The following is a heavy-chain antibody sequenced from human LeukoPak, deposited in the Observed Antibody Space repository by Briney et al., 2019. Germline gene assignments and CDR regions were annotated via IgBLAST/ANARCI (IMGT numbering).Heavy chain of an antibody. CDR3: ARFFNARFLEWSPR. Sequence: SETLSLTCSVSGGSISSGGHYWTWIRQHPGKGLEWIGFIYYDGSTHHNPSLKSRVTISIDTSKNQFSLKLNSVTAADTAVYYCARFFNARFLEWSPRWGQGTLVTVSS. D-gene: IGHD3-3*01. J-gene: IGHJ4*02. V-gene: IGHV4-31*03. CDR1: GGSISSGGHY. CDR2: IYYDGST.